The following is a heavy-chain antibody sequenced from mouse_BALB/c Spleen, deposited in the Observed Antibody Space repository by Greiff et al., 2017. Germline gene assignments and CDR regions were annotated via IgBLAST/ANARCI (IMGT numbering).Heavy chain of an antibody. CDR1: GFTFSSYA. V-gene: IGHV5-6-5*01. D-gene: IGHD2-1*01. CDR3: ARGIYGNYVLDAMDY. Sequence: EVKLVESGGGLVKPGGSLKLSCAASGFTFSSYAMSWVRQTPEKRLEWVASISSGGSTYYPDSVKGRFTISRDNARNILYLQMSSLRSEDTAMYYCARGIYGNYVLDAMDYWGQGTSVTVSS. CDR2: ISSGGST. J-gene: IGHJ4*01.